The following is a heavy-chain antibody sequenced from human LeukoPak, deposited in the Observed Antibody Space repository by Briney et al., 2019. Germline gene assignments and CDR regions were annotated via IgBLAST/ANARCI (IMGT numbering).Heavy chain of an antibody. Sequence: SETLSLTCAVYGGSFSGYYWSWIRQTPGKGLEWIGYIYYSGSTDYNPSLKSRVTISVDTSNNQFSLKLSSVTAADTAVYYCARVGYNWNYANWFDPWGQGTLVTVSS. J-gene: IGHJ5*02. V-gene: IGHV4-59*01. CDR1: GGSFSGYY. D-gene: IGHD1-7*01. CDR2: IYYSGST. CDR3: ARVGYNWNYANWFDP.